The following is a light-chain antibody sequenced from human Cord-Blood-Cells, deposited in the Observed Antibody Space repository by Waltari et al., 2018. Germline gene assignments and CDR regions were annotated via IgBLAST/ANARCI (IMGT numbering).Light chain of an antibody. V-gene: IGKV1-5*03. CDR1: QSISSW. CDR2: KAS. Sequence: DIQNTQSTSTLSAFVGDSVTITCRASQSISSWLAWYQQKPGKAPKLLTYKASSLESGVPSRFSGSGSGTEFTLTISSLQPDDFATYYCQQYNSYSWTFGQGTKVEIK. CDR3: QQYNSYSWT. J-gene: IGKJ1*01.